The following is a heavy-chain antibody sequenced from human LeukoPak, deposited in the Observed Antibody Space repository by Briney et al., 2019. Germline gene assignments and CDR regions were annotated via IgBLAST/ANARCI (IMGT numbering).Heavy chain of an antibody. CDR2: IIPIFGTA. J-gene: IGHJ4*02. Sequence: SVKVSCKASGGTFSSYAISWVRQAPGQGLEWMGGIIPIFGTANYAQKFQGRVTITADASTSTAYMGLSSLRSEDTAVYYCARARLPGIAVAGTGTANYWGQGTLVTVSS. CDR3: ARARLPGIAVAGTGTANY. CDR1: GGTFSSYA. V-gene: IGHV1-69*13. D-gene: IGHD6-19*01.